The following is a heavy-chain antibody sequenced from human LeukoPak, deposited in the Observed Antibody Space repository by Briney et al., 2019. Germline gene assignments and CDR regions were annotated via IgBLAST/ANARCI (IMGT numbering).Heavy chain of an antibody. CDR1: GGYIGSYY. J-gene: IGHJ4*02. CDR3: ARHEPKTGDFDY. D-gene: IGHD1-1*01. Sequence: SETLSLTCTVSGGYIGSYYWSWIRQPAGKGLEWIGRIYTSENTDYNPSLKSRVTMSVDMSTSQFSLRLTSVTAADTAVYYCARHEPKTGDFDYWGQGTLVTVSS. CDR2: IYTSENT. V-gene: IGHV4-4*07.